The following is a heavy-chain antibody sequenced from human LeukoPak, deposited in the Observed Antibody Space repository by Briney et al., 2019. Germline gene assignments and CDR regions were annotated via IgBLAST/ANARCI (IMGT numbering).Heavy chain of an antibody. CDR1: GFTFGDYY. Sequence: GGSLRLSCAASGFTFGDYYMSWIRQAPGKGLEWVSYISSSGSTIYYADYVKGRFTISRDNSKNSLFVQMNSLRAEDTAVYFCAKSRSGSANWALQIFDNWGQGTLVTVSS. V-gene: IGHV3-11*01. J-gene: IGHJ4*02. CDR3: AKSRSGSANWALQIFDN. CDR2: ISSSGSTI. D-gene: IGHD1-1*01.